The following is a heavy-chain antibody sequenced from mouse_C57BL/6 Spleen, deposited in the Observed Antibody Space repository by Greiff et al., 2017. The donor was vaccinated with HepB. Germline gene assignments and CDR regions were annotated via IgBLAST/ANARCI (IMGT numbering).Heavy chain of an antibody. J-gene: IGHJ2*01. D-gene: IGHD4-1*01. CDR2: IDPSDSYT. CDR1: GYTFTSYW. CDR3: ARRVLTGSLFDY. V-gene: IGHV1-50*01. Sequence: VQLQQPGAELVKPGASVKLSCKASGYTFTSYWMQWVKQRPGQGLEWIGEIDPSDSYTNYNQKFKGKARLTVDTSSSTAYMQLSSLTSEDSAVYYCARRVLTGSLFDYWGQGTTLTVSS.